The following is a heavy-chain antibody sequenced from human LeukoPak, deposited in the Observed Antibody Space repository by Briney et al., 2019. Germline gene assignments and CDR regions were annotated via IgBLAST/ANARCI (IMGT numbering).Heavy chain of an antibody. CDR2: ISYDGSNK. Sequence: GGSLRLSCAASGFTLSSYAMHWVRQAPGKGLEWVAVISYDGSNKYYADSVKGRFTISRDNSKNTLYLQMNSLRAEDTAVYYCANGGYYGSGILDYWGQGTLVTVSS. V-gene: IGHV3-30*04. CDR1: GFTLSSYA. D-gene: IGHD3-10*01. CDR3: ANGGYYGSGILDY. J-gene: IGHJ4*02.